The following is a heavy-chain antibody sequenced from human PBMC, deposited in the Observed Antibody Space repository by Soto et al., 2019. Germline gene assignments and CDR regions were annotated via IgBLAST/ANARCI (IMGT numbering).Heavy chain of an antibody. CDR3: ARSLDIAYDAFDI. CDR1: GFTVSSNY. D-gene: IGHD5-12*01. V-gene: IGHV3-66*01. Sequence: PGGSLRLSCAASGFTVSSNYMSWVRQAPGRGLEWVSVIYSGGSTYYADSVKGRFTISRDNAKNSLYLQMNSLRAEDTALYHCARSLDIAYDAFDIWGQGTMVTVSS. J-gene: IGHJ3*02. CDR2: IYSGGST.